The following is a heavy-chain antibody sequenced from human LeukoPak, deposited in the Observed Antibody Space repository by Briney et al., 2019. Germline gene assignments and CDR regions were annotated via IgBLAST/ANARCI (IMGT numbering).Heavy chain of an antibody. D-gene: IGHD2-21*02. CDR3: ARDRVTGGGFDY. Sequence: ASVKVSCKASGYTFTSCYMHWVRQAPGQGLEWMGIINPSGGSTSYAQKFQGRVTMTRDTSTSTVYMELSSLRSEDTAVYYCARDRVTGGGFDYWGQGTLVTVSS. J-gene: IGHJ4*02. CDR2: INPSGGST. V-gene: IGHV1-46*01. CDR1: GYTFTSCY.